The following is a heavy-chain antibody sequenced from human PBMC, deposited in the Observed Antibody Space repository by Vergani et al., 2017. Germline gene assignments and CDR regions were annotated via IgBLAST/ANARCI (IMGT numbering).Heavy chain of an antibody. CDR1: GGTFSRYT. CDR3: ARELGYCSGGSCSY. J-gene: IGHJ4*02. Sequence: QVQLVQSGAEVKKPGSSVKVSCKASGGTFSRYTISWVRQAPGQGLEWMGRIIPILGIGNYAQKFQGRVTLTADKSTSTAYMELSSLRSEDTAVYYCARELGYCSGGSCSYWGQGTLVTVSS. V-gene: IGHV1-69*08. CDR2: IIPILGIG. D-gene: IGHD2-15*01.